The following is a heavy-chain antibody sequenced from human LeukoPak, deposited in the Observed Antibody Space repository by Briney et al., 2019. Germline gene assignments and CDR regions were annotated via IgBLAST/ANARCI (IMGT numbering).Heavy chain of an antibody. D-gene: IGHD5-24*01. J-gene: IGHJ4*02. CDR1: GLTFSSNP. Sequence: PGGSLRLSCAASGLTFSSNPMHWVRQAPGKGLEWVAVISYDGNAKYYADSVKGRFTISRDNSKNTLYLQMNSLRPEDTAVYYCARSPQDGYNYGDXWGQGTLVTVSS. CDR3: ARSPQDGYNYGDX. CDR2: ISYDGNAK. V-gene: IGHV3-30-3*01.